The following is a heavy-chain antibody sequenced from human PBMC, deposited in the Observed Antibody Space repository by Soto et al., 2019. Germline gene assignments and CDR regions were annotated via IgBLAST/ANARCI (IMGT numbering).Heavy chain of an antibody. CDR2: ISVSGDRT. CDR1: GFTFTTYA. D-gene: IGHD2-2*01. Sequence: GGSLRLSCAASGFTFTTYAMSWVRQAPGKGLEWVSSISVSGDRTIYADSVKGRFTVSRDNSRNTLTLQMNSRRPGATAVYYWVEDGGCSSRNKPLDYRGQGRLVTASS. CDR3: VEDGGCSSRNKPLDY. J-gene: IGHJ4*02. V-gene: IGHV3-23*01.